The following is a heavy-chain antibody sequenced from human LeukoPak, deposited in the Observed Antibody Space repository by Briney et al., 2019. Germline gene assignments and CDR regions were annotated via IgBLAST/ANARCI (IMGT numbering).Heavy chain of an antibody. J-gene: IGHJ4*02. CDR3: ARVGNIVATIRAPGDVDTAMARYGPFDY. CDR2: IKQDGSEK. CDR1: GFTFSSYW. V-gene: IGHV3-7*01. D-gene: IGHD5-12*01. Sequence: PGGSLRLSCAASGFTFSSYWMSWVRQAPGKGLEWVANIKQDGSEKYYVDSVKGRFTISRDNAKNSLYLQMNSLRAEDTAVYYCARVGNIVATIRAPGDVDTAMARYGPFDYWGQGTLVTVSS.